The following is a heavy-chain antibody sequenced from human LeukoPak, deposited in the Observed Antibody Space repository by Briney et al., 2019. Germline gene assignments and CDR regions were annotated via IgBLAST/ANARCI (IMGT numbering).Heavy chain of an antibody. D-gene: IGHD1-26*01. CDR1: GFTFSSYR. J-gene: IGHJ4*02. CDR2: ISSSSSTI. CDR3: ARSDTSGSYYRY. V-gene: IGHV3-48*04. Sequence: GGSLRLSCAASGFTFSSYRMTGVGQAPGKGLGGVSYISSSSSTIYYADSVKGRFTISRDNAKNSLYLQMNSLRAEDTAVYYCARSDTSGSYYRYWGQGTLVTVSS.